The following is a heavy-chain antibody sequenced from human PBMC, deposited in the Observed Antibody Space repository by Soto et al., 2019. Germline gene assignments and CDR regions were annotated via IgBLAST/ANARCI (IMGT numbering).Heavy chain of an antibody. CDR2: IFYSGST. D-gene: IGHD2-2*01. CDR3: ARDRGTSGSRRAFDI. V-gene: IGHV4-59*01. Sequence: SETLSLTCTVSGGSISSYCWSWIRQPPGKGLEWIGYIFYSGSTNYNPSLKSRVTISIDTSKNQFSLKLSSVIAADTAVYYCARDRGTSGSRRAFDIWGQGTMVTVSS. J-gene: IGHJ3*02. CDR1: GGSISSYC.